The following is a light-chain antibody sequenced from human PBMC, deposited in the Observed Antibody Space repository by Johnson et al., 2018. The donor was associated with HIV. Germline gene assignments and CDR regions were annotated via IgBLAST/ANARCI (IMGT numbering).Light chain of an antibody. Sequence: QSVLTQSPSASGTPGQRVTISCSGSISNIGSNTVNWYQHLPGTAPKLLMYGDNQRPSGVPDRFSGSKSGTSGSLAISGLQSEDEGDYYCAAWDDSLNGLYVFGTGTKVTVL. CDR2: GDN. V-gene: IGLV1-44*01. J-gene: IGLJ1*01. CDR3: AAWDDSLNGLYV. CDR1: ISNIGSNT.